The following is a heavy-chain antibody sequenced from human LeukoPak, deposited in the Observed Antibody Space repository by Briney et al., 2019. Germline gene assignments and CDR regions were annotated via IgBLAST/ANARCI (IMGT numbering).Heavy chain of an antibody. CDR3: ARIAVAGYDY. V-gene: IGHV3-21*01. CDR2: ISSSSSYI. J-gene: IGHJ4*02. CDR1: GFTFSRYS. D-gene: IGHD6-19*01. Sequence: GGSLRLYCAASGFTFSRYSMNWVRQAPGKGLEWVSSISSSSSYIYYADSVKGRFTISRDNAKNSLYLQMNSLRAEDTAVYYCARIAVAGYDYWGQGTLVTVSS.